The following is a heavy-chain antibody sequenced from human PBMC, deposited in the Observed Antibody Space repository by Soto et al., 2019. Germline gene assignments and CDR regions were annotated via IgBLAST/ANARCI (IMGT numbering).Heavy chain of an antibody. CDR3: ARGDRGAFDL. Sequence: PGGSLRLSCEASGFTFSYYGMHWVRQAPGQGLVWVSRIHSDGSSTTYADSVKGRFTISRDNAKNTLYLQMNSLRAEDTAVYYCARGDRGAFDLWGQGTMVTVSS. J-gene: IGHJ3*01. CDR1: GFTFSYYG. CDR2: IHSDGSST. D-gene: IGHD2-21*02. V-gene: IGHV3-74*01.